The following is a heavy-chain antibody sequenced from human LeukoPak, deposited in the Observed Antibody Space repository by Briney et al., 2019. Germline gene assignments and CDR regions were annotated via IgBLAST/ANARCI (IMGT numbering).Heavy chain of an antibody. D-gene: IGHD2-8*01. Sequence: SQTLSLTCTVSGGSISSGSYYWSWIRQPAGKGLEWIGRIYTSGSTNYNPSLKSRVTISVDTSKNQFSLKLSSVTAADTAVYYCARTAVRWSNYFYYWGQGTLVTASS. CDR2: IYTSGST. CDR3: ARTAVRWSNYFYY. CDR1: GGSISSGSYY. V-gene: IGHV4-61*02. J-gene: IGHJ4*02.